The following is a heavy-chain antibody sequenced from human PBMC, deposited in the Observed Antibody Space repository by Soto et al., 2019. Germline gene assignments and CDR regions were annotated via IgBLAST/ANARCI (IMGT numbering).Heavy chain of an antibody. D-gene: IGHD6-19*01. J-gene: IGHJ4*02. V-gene: IGHV2-5*02. CDR2: IYWDDDK. Sequence: QITLKESGPTLVKPTQTLTLTCTFSGFSLSSSGVGVGWIRQPPGKALEWLTLIYWDDDKRYSPSLKSRLTVTKDTSKNQVFLTMPNMDPVDTATYYCAHSSFSSGWYHYFDYWGQGTLVTVSS. CDR3: AHSSFSSGWYHYFDY. CDR1: GFSLSSSGVG.